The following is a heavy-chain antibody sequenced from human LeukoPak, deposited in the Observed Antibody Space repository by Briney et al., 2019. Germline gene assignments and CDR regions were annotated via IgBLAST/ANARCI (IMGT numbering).Heavy chain of an antibody. J-gene: IGHJ3*02. Sequence: SETLSLTCTVSGGSISSSSYYWGWIRQPPGKGLEWIGSIYYTGSTYYNPSLKSRVTISVDTSKNQFSLKLSSVTAADTAVYYCARVWSEYFYEDRGAFDIWGQGTMVTVSS. D-gene: IGHD3-22*01. CDR3: ARVWSEYFYEDRGAFDI. CDR1: GGSISSSSYY. CDR2: IYYTGST. V-gene: IGHV4-39*07.